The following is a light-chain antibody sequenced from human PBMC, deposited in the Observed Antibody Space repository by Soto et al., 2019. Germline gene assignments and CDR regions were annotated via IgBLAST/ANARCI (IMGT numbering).Light chain of an antibody. CDR3: AAWDDSLSGYV. CDR2: RNN. CDR1: SSNIGTKY. V-gene: IGLV1-47*01. J-gene: IGLJ1*01. Sequence: QSVLTQSPSASGTPGQRVTISCSGSSSNIGTKYVYWYQQLPGTAPKLLIYRNNQRPSGVPDRFSDSKSGTSASLAISGLRSEDEADYYCAAWDDSLSGYVFATGTKVTVL.